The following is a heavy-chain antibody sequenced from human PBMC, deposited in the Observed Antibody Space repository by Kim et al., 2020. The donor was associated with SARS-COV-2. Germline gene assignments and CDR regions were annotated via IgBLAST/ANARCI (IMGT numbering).Heavy chain of an antibody. Sequence: GGSLRLSCAASGFTFSGSAMHWVRQASGKGLEWVGRIRSKANSYATAYAASVKGRFTISRDDSKNTAYLQMNSLKTEDTAVYYCTIRVQDHKLQNYYYYGMDVWGQGTTVTVSS. V-gene: IGHV3-73*01. CDR1: GFTFSGSA. D-gene: IGHD1-1*01. J-gene: IGHJ6*02. CDR3: TIRVQDHKLQNYYYYGMDV. CDR2: IRSKANSYAT.